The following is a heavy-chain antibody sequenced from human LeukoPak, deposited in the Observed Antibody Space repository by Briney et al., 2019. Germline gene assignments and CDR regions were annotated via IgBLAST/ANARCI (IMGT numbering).Heavy chain of an antibody. J-gene: IGHJ4*02. V-gene: IGHV1-8*01. Sequence: SVKVSCMASGYTFTSYDINWVRQATGQGLEWMGWMNPNSGNTGYAQKFQGRVTMTRNTSISTDYMELSSLRSEDTAVYYCARSDYGGNSEWGYWGQGTLVTVSS. CDR1: GYTFTSYD. D-gene: IGHD4-23*01. CDR3: ARSDYGGNSEWGY. CDR2: MNPNSGNT.